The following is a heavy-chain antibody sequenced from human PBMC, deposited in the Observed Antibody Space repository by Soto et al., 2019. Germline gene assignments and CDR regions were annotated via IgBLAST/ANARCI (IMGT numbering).Heavy chain of an antibody. CDR1: GYTFTGYY. J-gene: IGHJ4*02. CDR2: IIPICGRT. Sequence: ASVKVSCKASGYTFTGYYMHWVRQAPGQGLEWMGWIIPICGRTNYAQKFQGRVTITADESTSTAYMELSSLRSEDTAVYYCARVRSSSWSFDYWGQGTLVTVSS. CDR3: ARVRSSSWSFDY. V-gene: IGHV1-69*13. D-gene: IGHD6-13*01.